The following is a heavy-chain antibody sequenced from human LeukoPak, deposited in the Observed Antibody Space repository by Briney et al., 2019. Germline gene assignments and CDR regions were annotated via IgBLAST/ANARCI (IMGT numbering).Heavy chain of an antibody. V-gene: IGHV3-7*01. D-gene: IGHD2-2*01. J-gene: IGHJ4*02. CDR1: GFTFSSHH. Sequence: PGGSLRLSCVASGFTFSSHHMNWVRQTPGKGLESVATIKPDGSEKYYVDSVKGRFTISRDNAKSSLYLQMNSLRAEDTGVYFCARMSSYYDYWGQGTLVTVSS. CDR2: IKPDGSEK. CDR3: ARMSSYYDY.